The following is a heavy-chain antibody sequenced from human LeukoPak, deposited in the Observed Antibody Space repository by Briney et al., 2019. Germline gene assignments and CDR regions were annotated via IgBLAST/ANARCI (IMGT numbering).Heavy chain of an antibody. CDR1: GYTFTEYY. D-gene: IGHD6-19*01. J-gene: IGHJ4*02. Sequence: ASVKVSCKASGYTFTEYYMHWVRQAPGQTFEWLAWLNPKSGDTQYTQKVQGRVTGTTDTSITTVYMELSGLKSDDTALYYCVRGLTGGSGDWGQGTLVTVSS. CDR2: LNPKSGDT. CDR3: VRGLTGGSGD. V-gene: IGHV1-2*02.